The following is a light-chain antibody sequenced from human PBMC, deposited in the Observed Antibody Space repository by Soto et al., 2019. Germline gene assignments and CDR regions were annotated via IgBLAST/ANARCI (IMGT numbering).Light chain of an antibody. CDR1: SSNLGAGYD. CDR2: SNN. Sequence: QSVLTQPPSVSGAPGQRVTISCTGNSSNLGAGYDVHWYQQLPGTAPKLLIYSNNQRPSGVPDRFSGSKSGTSASLAISGLRSEDEADYYCAAWDDSLSSWVFGGGTKVTVL. CDR3: AAWDDSLSSWV. V-gene: IGLV1-47*02. J-gene: IGLJ3*02.